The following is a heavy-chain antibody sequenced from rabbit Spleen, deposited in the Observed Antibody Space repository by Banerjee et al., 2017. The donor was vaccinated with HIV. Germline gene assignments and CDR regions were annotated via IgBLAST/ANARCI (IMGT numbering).Heavy chain of an antibody. V-gene: IGHV1S40*01. Sequence: QSLVESGGDLVKPGASLTLTCTASGFSFSAVHWIYWVRQAPGKGLEWIGTIYAGSTGTIDFASWAKGRFTISKTSSTTVTLQMTSLTAADTATYFCARNFDLWGQGTLVTVS. CDR3: ARNFDL. CDR2: IYAGSTGTI. CDR1: GFSFSAVHW. J-gene: IGHJ4*01.